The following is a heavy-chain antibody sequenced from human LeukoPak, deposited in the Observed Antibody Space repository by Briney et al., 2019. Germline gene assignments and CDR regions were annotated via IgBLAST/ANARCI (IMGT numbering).Heavy chain of an antibody. CDR2: IHYSGST. CDR1: GGSISTGGYY. V-gene: IGHV4-31*03. Sequence: SLTLSLTCTVSGGSISTGGYYWSWIRQHPGKGLEWIGFIHYSGSTYYNPSLKSRVIISVDTSKNQFSLILSSVTAADTAVYYCARGSYGAFRYGDLDYWGQGTLVTVSS. J-gene: IGHJ4*02. D-gene: IGHD4-17*01. CDR3: ARGSYGAFRYGDLDY.